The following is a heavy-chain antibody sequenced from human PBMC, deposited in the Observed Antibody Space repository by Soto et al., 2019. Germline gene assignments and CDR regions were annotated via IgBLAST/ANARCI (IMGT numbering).Heavy chain of an antibody. D-gene: IGHD2-15*01. V-gene: IGHV1-69*01. CDR1: GGTFSSYA. CDR2: IIPIFGTA. Sequence: QVQLVQSGAEVKKPGSSVKVSCKASGGTFSSYAISWVRQAPGQGLEWMGGIIPIFGTANYAQKFQGRVTSTAVESKSRAYMELRSLRSEDTAVYYCTRDSGDLGYCSGGSCYPPGYYYYGMDVWGQGTTVTVSS. CDR3: TRDSGDLGYCSGGSCYPPGYYYYGMDV. J-gene: IGHJ6*02.